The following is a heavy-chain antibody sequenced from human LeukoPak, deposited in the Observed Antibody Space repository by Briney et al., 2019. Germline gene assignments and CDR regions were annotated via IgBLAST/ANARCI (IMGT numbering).Heavy chain of an antibody. CDR1: GGSISSSSYY. D-gene: IGHD6-6*01. J-gene: IGHJ2*01. Sequence: SETLSLTCTVSGGSISSSSYYWGWIRQPPGKGLEWIGSIYYSGSTYYNPSLKSRVTISVDTSKNQFSLKLSSVTAADTAVYYCARQGLRGIAARPAAAGYFDLWGRGTLVTVSS. CDR2: IYYSGST. CDR3: ARQGLRGIAARPAAAGYFDL. V-gene: IGHV4-39*01.